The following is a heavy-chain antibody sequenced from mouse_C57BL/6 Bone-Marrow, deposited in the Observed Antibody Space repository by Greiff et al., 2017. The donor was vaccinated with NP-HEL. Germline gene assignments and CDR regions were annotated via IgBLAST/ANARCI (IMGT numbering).Heavy chain of an antibody. V-gene: IGHV1-59*01. CDR2: IDPSDSST. CDR1: GYTFNSYW. D-gene: IGHD1-2*01. J-gene: IGHJ3*01. Sequence: QVQLQQPGAELVRPGTSVKLSCKASGYTFNSYWMHWVKQRPGQGLEWIGVIDPSDSSTNSNQKFKGKATLTVDTSSSTAYMKLSSLTSEDSAVHYCARTGYYGLFADWGQGTLATVSA. CDR3: ARTGYYGLFAD.